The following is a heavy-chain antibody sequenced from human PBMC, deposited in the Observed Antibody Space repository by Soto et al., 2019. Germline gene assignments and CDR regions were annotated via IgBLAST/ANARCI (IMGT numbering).Heavy chain of an antibody. D-gene: IGHD6-19*01. J-gene: IGHJ2*01. Sequence: QVQLVQSGAEVKKPGASVKVSCKVSGYTLTELSMHWVRQAPGKGLEWMGGFDPEDGETIYAQKFQGRVTMTEETATDTAYMELSSLRSEDTAVYYCATGSSGWYRWYFDLWGRGTLVTVSS. CDR1: GYTLTELS. CDR2: FDPEDGET. CDR3: ATGSSGWYRWYFDL. V-gene: IGHV1-24*01.